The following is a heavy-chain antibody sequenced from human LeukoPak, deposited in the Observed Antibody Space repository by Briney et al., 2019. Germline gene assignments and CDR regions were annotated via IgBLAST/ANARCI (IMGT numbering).Heavy chain of an antibody. CDR1: GFTVNNYE. J-gene: IGHJ4*02. CDR3: VRGRLLRSTNHFDY. V-gene: IGHV3-48*03. Sequence: GGSLRLSCAASGFTVNNYEMHWVRQAPGKGLEWISYINEGATTINYADSVWGRFTISRDNAQNSVHLQMNSLRDEDTAVYYCVRGRLLRSTNHFDYRGQGALVTVSS. D-gene: IGHD2-21*02. CDR2: INEGATTI.